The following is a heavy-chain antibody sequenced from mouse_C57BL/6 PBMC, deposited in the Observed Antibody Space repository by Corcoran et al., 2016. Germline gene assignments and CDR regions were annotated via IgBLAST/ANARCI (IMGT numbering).Heavy chain of an antibody. CDR1: GYTVTTYG. CDR3: ARGDYGSSSWFAY. V-gene: IGHV9-3*01. J-gene: IGHJ3*01. CDR2: INTYSGVP. D-gene: IGHD1-1*01. Sequence: QIQLVQSGPELKKPGETVKISCKASGYTVTTYGMSWVKQAPGKGLKWMGWINTYSGVPTYADDFKGRFAFSLETSASTAYLQINNLKNEDTATYFCARGDYGSSSWFAYWGQGTLVTVSA.